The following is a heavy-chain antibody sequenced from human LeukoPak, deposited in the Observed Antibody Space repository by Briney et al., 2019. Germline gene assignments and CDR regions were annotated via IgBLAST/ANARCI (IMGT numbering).Heavy chain of an antibody. Sequence: GRFLRLSCAASGFTFDDYAMHWVRQAPGKGLEWVSGISWNSGSIGYADSVKGRFTISRDNAKNSLYLQMNRLRAEDMALYYCAKDMGQQLVGGDFDYWGQGTLVTVSS. CDR2: ISWNSGSI. J-gene: IGHJ4*02. V-gene: IGHV3-9*03. CDR3: AKDMGQQLVGGDFDY. CDR1: GFTFDDYA. D-gene: IGHD6-13*01.